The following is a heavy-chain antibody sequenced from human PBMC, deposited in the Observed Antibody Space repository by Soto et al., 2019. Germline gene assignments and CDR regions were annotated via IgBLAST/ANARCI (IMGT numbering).Heavy chain of an antibody. J-gene: IGHJ4*02. D-gene: IGHD3-3*01. Sequence: GGSLRLSCAASGFTFSSYAMSWVRQAPGKGLEWVSAISGSGGSTYYADSVKGRFTISRDNSKNTLYLQMNSLRAEDTAVYYCAKVRITIFGVVIGPFDYWGQGTLVTVSS. CDR3: AKVRITIFGVVIGPFDY. V-gene: IGHV3-23*01. CDR2: ISGSGGST. CDR1: GFTFSSYA.